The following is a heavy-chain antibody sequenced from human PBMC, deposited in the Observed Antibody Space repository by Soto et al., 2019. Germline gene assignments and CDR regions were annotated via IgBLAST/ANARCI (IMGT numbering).Heavy chain of an antibody. J-gene: IGHJ3*02. V-gene: IGHV3-53*01. Sequence: PGGSLRLSCXASGFTVSSNYMNWVRQAPGKGLEWVSVIYSDDRTYYADSVKGRFTIYRDNSKNTVYLQLNSLRAEDTAVYYCTRQRFLEWLVGVRFWAFDNWGQGTMVTVSS. CDR1: GFTVSSNY. D-gene: IGHD3-3*01. CDR3: TRQRFLEWLVGVRFWAFDN. CDR2: IYSDDRT.